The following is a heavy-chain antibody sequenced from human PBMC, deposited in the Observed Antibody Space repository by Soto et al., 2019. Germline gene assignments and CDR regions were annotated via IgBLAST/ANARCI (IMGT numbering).Heavy chain of an antibody. CDR1: GGTFSSYA. CDR2: IIPIFGTA. J-gene: IGHJ4*02. V-gene: IGHV1-69*05. Sequence: GASVKVSCKASGGTFSSYAISWVRQAPGQGLEWMGGIIPIFGTANYSPSLKSRLTITKDTSKNQVVLTMTNMDPVDTATYYCAHSYDFWSGSPFDYWGQGTLVTVSS. CDR3: AHSYDFWSGSPFDY. D-gene: IGHD3-3*01.